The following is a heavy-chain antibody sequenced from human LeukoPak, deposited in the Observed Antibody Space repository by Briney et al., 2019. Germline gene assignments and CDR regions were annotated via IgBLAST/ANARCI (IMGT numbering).Heavy chain of an antibody. Sequence: GGSLRLSCTASGFTFGDYAMSWVRQAPGKGLEWVGFIRSKAYGGTTEYAASVKGRFTISRDDSKSIAYLQMNSLKTEDTAVYYCTRTLDLLWFGELFEKYGYFDYWGQGTLVTVSS. V-gene: IGHV3-49*04. CDR1: GFTFGDYA. D-gene: IGHD3-10*01. J-gene: IGHJ4*02. CDR2: IRSKAYGGTT. CDR3: TRTLDLLWFGELFEKYGYFDY.